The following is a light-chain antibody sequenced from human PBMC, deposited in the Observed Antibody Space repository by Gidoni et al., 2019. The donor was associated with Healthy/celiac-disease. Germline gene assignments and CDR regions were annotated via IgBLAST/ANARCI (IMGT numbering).Light chain of an antibody. V-gene: IGKV1-33*01. CDR2: DAS. Sequence: DIQMTQSPSSLSASVGDRVTITCQASQDISNYLNWYQQKPGKAPKLLIYDASNLETGVPSRFSGSGSGTDFTFTISSLQTEDIATYYCQQYDNLPPLTFXGXTKVEIK. CDR1: QDISNY. J-gene: IGKJ4*01. CDR3: QQYDNLPPLT.